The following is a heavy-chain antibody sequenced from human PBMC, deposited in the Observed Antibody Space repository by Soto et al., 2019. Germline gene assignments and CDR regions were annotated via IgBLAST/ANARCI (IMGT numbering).Heavy chain of an antibody. CDR1: GFTFRIYA. Sequence: VQLLESGGGLVQPGGSLRLSCAASGFTFRIYAMSWVRQAPGKGLEWVSSIGGGPDDTHYADSVKGRFTISRDNSKSTVSLQMNGLRAEDTAMYYCAKDRMDHNSVWDPFDLWGQGTMVTISS. D-gene: IGHD2-15*01. CDR3: AKDRMDHNSVWDPFDL. J-gene: IGHJ3*01. CDR2: IGGGPDDT. V-gene: IGHV3-23*01.